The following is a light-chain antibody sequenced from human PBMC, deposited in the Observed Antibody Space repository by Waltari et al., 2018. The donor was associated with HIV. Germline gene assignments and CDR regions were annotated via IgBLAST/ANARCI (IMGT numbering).Light chain of an antibody. Sequence: QSVLTQPPSVSGAPGPRVTISCTGSSSNIGAGYDVHWYQQLPGTAPKLLIYGNSDRPSGVPDRFSGSKSGTSASLAITGLQAEDEADYYCQSYDSSLSGSVFGGGTNLTVL. V-gene: IGLV1-40*01. CDR1: SSNIGAGYD. CDR2: GNS. CDR3: QSYDSSLSGSV. J-gene: IGLJ3*02.